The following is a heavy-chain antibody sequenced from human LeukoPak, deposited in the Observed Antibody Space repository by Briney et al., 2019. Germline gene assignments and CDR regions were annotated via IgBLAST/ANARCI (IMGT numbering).Heavy chain of an antibody. D-gene: IGHD3-10*01. J-gene: IGHJ4*02. Sequence: PGGSLRLSCAASGFTVSSNYMSWVRRAPGKGLEWGSVIYSGGSTYYADSVKGRFTISRDNSKNTLYLQMNSLRAEVTAVYYCSREGHGSGSYWDYWGQGTLVTVSS. CDR3: SREGHGSGSYWDY. V-gene: IGHV3-53*01. CDR2: IYSGGST. CDR1: GFTVSSNY.